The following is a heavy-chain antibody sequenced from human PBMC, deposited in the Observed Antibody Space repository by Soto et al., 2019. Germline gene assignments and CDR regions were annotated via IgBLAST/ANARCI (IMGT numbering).Heavy chain of an antibody. CDR2: IRSKAYGGTT. V-gene: IGHV3-49*03. D-gene: IGHD2-15*01. Sequence: PGGSLRLSCTASGFTFGDYAMSWFRQAPGKGLEWVGFIRSKAYGGTTEYAASVKGRFTISRDDSKSIAYLQMNSLKTEDTAVYYCTRDGCSAGSCSPPDTYDDFDIWGQGTMVTVSS. CDR3: TRDGCSAGSCSPPDTYDDFDI. J-gene: IGHJ3*02. CDR1: GFTFGDYA.